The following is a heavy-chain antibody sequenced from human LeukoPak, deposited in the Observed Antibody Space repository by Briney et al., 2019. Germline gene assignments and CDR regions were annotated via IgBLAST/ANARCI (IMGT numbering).Heavy chain of an antibody. J-gene: IGHJ6*02. V-gene: IGHV3-21*01. CDR3: ARDVDYGGNSGNYYYYGMDV. Sequence: PGGSLRLSCAASGFTFSSYSMNWVRQAPGKGLEWVSSISSSSSYIYYADSVKGRFTISRDNAKNSLYLQMNSLRAEDTAVYYCARDVDYGGNSGNYYYYGMDVWGQGTTVTVSS. CDR2: ISSSSSYI. D-gene: IGHD4-23*01. CDR1: GFTFSSYS.